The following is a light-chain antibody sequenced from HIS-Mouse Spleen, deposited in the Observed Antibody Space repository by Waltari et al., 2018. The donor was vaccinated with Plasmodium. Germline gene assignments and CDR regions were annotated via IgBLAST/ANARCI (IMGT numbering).Light chain of an antibody. CDR2: DDS. J-gene: IGLJ1*01. CDR3: QVWDSSSDHYV. CDR1: NIGSKS. V-gene: IGLV3-21*03. Sequence: SYVLTQPPSVSVAPGKTARITCGGNNIGSKSVHWYQQKPGQAPVLVVYDDSDRPPGIAGRISGSNAGNTATLTSSRVEAGDEADYYCQVWDSSSDHYVFGTGTKVTVL.